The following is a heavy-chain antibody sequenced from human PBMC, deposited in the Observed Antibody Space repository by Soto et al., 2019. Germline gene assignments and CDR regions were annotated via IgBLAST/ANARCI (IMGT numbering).Heavy chain of an antibody. CDR2: ISSSSSYI. Sequence: EVQLVESGGGLVKPGGSLRLSCAASGFTFSSYSMNWVRQAPGKGLEWVSSISSSSSYIYYADSVKGRFTITRDNAKNSMYLQMNSLRAEDTAVYYCARDLYSSSARYFDYWGQGTLVTVSS. CDR3: ARDLYSSSARYFDY. V-gene: IGHV3-21*03. CDR1: GFTFSSYS. D-gene: IGHD6-6*01. J-gene: IGHJ4*02.